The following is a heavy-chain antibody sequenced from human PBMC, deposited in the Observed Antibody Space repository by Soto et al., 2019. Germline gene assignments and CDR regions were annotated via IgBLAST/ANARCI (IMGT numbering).Heavy chain of an antibody. J-gene: IGHJ6*02. CDR3: ARAPEDYDILTGDYYYYYGMDV. CDR1: GGSISSSNW. D-gene: IGHD3-9*01. CDR2: IYHSGST. V-gene: IGHV4-4*02. Sequence: PSETLSLTCAVSGGSISSSNWWSWVRQPPGKGLEWIGEIYHSGSTNYNPSLKSRVTISVDKSKNQFSLKLSSVTAADTAVYYCARAPEDYDILTGDYYYYYGMDVWGQGTTVTVSS.